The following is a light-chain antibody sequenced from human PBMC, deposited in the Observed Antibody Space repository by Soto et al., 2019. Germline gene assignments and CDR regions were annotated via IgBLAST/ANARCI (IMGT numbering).Light chain of an antibody. CDR1: SSNIGNNY. J-gene: IGLJ1*01. V-gene: IGLV1-51*02. Sequence: QSVLTQPPSVSAAPGQKVTISCSGSSSNIGNNYVSWYQQLPGTAPTLLIYENNKRPSGIPDRFSGSKSGTSATLGITGLQTGDEADYYCGTWDSSRSAPYVFGTGTKVTVL. CDR2: ENN. CDR3: GTWDSSRSAPYV.